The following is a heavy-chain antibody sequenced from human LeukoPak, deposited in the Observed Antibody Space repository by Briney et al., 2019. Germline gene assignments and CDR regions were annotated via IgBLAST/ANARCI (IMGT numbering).Heavy chain of an antibody. D-gene: IGHD3-10*01. CDR3: ARHITNSGSAFDL. CDR1: DGSISGYY. Sequence: SETLSLTSTVSDGSISGYYCGWIRKAPRRGLDWIAYIHYTGINNYNPSLKRRAAISVDTSTKQFSLKLTSVTAADTAMYYCARHITNSGSAFDLWGRSTLVTVSS. V-gene: IGHV4-59*08. CDR2: IHYTGIN. J-gene: IGHJ2*01.